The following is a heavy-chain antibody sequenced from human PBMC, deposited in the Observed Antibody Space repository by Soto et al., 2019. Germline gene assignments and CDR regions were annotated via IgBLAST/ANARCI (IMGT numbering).Heavy chain of an antibody. Sequence: PGGSLRLSCAASGFTFSSYSMSWVRQAPGKGLEWVSYISSSSSTIYYADSVKGRFTISRDNAKNSLYLQMNSLRDEDTAVYYCARDHSTILPGYYVVFDYWVQGTLVTVSS. D-gene: IGHD3-9*01. J-gene: IGHJ4*02. V-gene: IGHV3-48*02. CDR3: ARDHSTILPGYYVVFDY. CDR2: ISSSSSTI. CDR1: GFTFSSYS.